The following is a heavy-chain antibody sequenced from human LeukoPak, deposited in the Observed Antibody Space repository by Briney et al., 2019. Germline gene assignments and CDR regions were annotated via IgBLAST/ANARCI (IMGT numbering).Heavy chain of an antibody. CDR2: ISAYNGNT. D-gene: IGHD3-3*01. V-gene: IGHV1-18*01. CDR1: GYTFTSYG. J-gene: IGHJ4*02. CDR3: VRYEEWLLRREYYFHY. Sequence: GASVKVSCKASGYTFTSYGISWVRQAPGQGLEWMGWISAYNGNTNYAQKLQGRVTMTTDTSTSTAYMELRSLRSDDTAVYYCVRYEEWLLRREYYFHYWGQGTLDTVSS.